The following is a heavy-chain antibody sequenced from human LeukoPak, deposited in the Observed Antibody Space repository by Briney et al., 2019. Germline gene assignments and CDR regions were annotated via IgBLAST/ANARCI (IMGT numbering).Heavy chain of an antibody. CDR1: GYSISCGYY. CDR2: IYHSGST. CDR3: ARLRSSSWYGSYNWFDP. D-gene: IGHD6-13*01. Sequence: SEPLSLTCAVSGYSISCGYYWGWIRQPPGKGLEWIGSIYHSGSTYYNPSLKSRVTISVDTSKNQFSLKLSSVTAADTDVYYCARLRSSSWYGSYNWFDPWGQGTLVTVSS. J-gene: IGHJ5*02. V-gene: IGHV4-38-2*01.